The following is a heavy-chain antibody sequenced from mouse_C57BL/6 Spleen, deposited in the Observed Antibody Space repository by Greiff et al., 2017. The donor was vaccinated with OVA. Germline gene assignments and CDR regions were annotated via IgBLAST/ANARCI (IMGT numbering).Heavy chain of an antibody. CDR1: GYTFTDYN. CDR3: ARGIWYYGSSYLYAMDY. Sequence: EVQLQESGPELVKPGASVKIPCKASGYTFTDYNMDWVKQSHGKSLEWIGDINPNNGGTIYNQKFKGKATLTVDKSSSTAYMELRSLTSEDTAVYYCARGIWYYGSSYLYAMDYWGQGTSVTVSS. D-gene: IGHD1-1*01. V-gene: IGHV1-18*01. J-gene: IGHJ4*01. CDR2: INPNNGGT.